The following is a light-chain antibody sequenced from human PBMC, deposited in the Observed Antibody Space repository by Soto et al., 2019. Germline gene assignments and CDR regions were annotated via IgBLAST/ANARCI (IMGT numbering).Light chain of an antibody. V-gene: IGLV1-51*01. J-gene: IGLJ2*01. CDR3: CAWDASLRRVV. CDR1: SSNIGNYY. Sequence: QSVLMQPPSVSAAPGQKVTISCSGSSSNIGNYYVSWYQQLPRTAPKLLISYNNQRPSGIPDRFSGSKSGTSATLDISGLQAGDEADYYCCAWDASLRRVVFGGGTKLTVL. CDR2: YNN.